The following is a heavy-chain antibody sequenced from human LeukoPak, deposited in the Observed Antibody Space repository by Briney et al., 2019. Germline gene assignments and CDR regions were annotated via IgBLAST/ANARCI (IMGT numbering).Heavy chain of an antibody. J-gene: IGHJ4*02. V-gene: IGHV3-48*02. Sequence: GGSLRLSCAASGFTFSSYSMNWVRQAPGKGLEWVSYISSDSRTIYYADSAKGRLTISRDNAKNSLYLQMKSLRDEDTAVYYCARYGSGTSYITNYFDYWGQGTLVTVSS. CDR2: ISSDSRTI. CDR1: GFTFSSYS. CDR3: ARYGSGTSYITNYFDY. D-gene: IGHD3-10*01.